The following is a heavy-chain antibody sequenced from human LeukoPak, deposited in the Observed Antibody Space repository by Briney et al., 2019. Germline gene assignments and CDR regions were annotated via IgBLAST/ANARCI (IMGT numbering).Heavy chain of an antibody. Sequence: ASVKVSCKASGGTFSSYAISWVRQAPGQGLEWMGRIIPIFSTANYAQKFQGRVTITTDESTSTAYMELSSLRSEDTAVYYCARGPDYYDSSGYYIHWGQGTLVTVSS. CDR3: ARGPDYYDSSGYYIH. CDR2: IIPIFSTA. CDR1: GGTFSSYA. V-gene: IGHV1-69*05. J-gene: IGHJ4*02. D-gene: IGHD3-22*01.